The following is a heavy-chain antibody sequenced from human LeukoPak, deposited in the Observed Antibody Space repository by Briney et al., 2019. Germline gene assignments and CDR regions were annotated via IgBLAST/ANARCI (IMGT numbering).Heavy chain of an antibody. CDR1: GFTFSSYS. J-gene: IGHJ4*02. CDR3: AKDRETTASGTFDY. CDR2: ITTSSTYI. D-gene: IGHD6-13*01. V-gene: IGHV3-21*01. Sequence: GGSLRLSCAASGFTFSSYSMSWVRQAPGKGLEWVSSITTSSTYISYADSVKGRFTISRDNAKNSLYLQMNNLRADDTAVYYCAKDRETTASGTFDYWGQGALVTVSS.